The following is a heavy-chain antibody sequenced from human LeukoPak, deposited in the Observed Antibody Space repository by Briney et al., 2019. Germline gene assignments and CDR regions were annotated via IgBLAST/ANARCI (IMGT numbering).Heavy chain of an antibody. CDR1: GFTFSSYW. CDR2: IKQDGSEK. V-gene: IGHV3-7*01. J-gene: IGHJ4*02. D-gene: IGHD1-20*01. Sequence: GGSLRLSCAASGFTFSSYWMSWVRQAPGKGLEWVANIKQDGSEKYYVDSVKGRFTISRDNAKNSLYLQMNSLRAEDTAVYYCARLRTRYNWNYFDYWGQGTLVTVS. CDR3: ARLRTRYNWNYFDY.